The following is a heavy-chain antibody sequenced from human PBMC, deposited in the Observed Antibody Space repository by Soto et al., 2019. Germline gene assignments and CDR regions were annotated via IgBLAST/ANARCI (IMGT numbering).Heavy chain of an antibody. CDR1: GFTFSSYG. CDR2: IWYDGSNK. CDR3: ARDPSIEAADSGCLDY. V-gene: IGHV3-33*01. D-gene: IGHD6-13*01. J-gene: IGHJ4*02. Sequence: QVQLVESGGGVVQPGRSLRLSCAASGFTFSSYGMHWVRQAPGKGLEWVAVIWYDGSNKYYADSVKGRFTISRDNPKNGLYMQMNSLRAEDTAVYYCARDPSIEAADSGCLDYWGQGTLDTVSS.